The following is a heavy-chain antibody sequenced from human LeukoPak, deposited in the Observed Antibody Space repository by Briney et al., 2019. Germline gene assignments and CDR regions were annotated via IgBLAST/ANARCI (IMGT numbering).Heavy chain of an antibody. CDR1: GFTFSSYA. CDR3: AKDQGGSSWVRYYGMDV. J-gene: IGHJ6*04. Sequence: GGSLRLSCAASGFTFSSYAMGWDRQAPGKGLEWVSAISGSGGSTYYADSVKGRFTISRDNSKNTLYLQMNSLRAEDTAVYYCAKDQGGSSWVRYYGMDVWGKGTTVTVSS. CDR2: ISGSGGST. V-gene: IGHV3-23*01. D-gene: IGHD6-13*01.